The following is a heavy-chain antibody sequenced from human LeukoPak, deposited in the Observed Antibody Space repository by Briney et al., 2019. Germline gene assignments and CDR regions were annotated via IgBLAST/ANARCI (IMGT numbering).Heavy chain of an antibody. J-gene: IGHJ5*02. CDR1: GGSISSSSYY. CDR3: ARQRLRYFDWPLGGNNWFDP. V-gene: IGHV4-39*01. CDR2: IYYSGST. D-gene: IGHD3-9*01. Sequence: SETLSLTCTVSGGSISSSSYYWGWIRQPPGKGLEWIGSIYYSGSTYYNPSLKSRVTISVDTSKNQFSLKLSSVTAADTAVYYCARQRLRYFDWPLGGNNWFDPWGQGTLVTVSS.